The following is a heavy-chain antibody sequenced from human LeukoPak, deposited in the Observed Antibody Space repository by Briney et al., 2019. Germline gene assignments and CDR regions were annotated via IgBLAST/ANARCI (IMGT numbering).Heavy chain of an antibody. CDR1: GGSISSYC. V-gene: IGHV4-4*09. Sequence: SETLSLTCTVSGGSISSYCWSWIRQPPGKGLEWIGYIYTSGSTNYNPSLKSRVTISVDTSKNQFSLKLSSVTAADTAVYYCARQSPTYYDFWSGFGFDPWGQGTLVTVSS. CDR3: ARQSPTYYDFWSGFGFDP. D-gene: IGHD3-3*01. CDR2: IYTSGST. J-gene: IGHJ5*02.